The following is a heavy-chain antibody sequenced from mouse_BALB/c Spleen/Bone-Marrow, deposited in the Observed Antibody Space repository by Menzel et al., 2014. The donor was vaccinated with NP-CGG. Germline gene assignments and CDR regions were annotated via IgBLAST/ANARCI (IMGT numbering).Heavy chain of an antibody. CDR1: GDSITSGY. V-gene: IGHV3-8*02. Sequence: VRLKESGPSLVKPSQTLSLPCSVAGDSITSGYWNWIRKFPGNKLEYMGYISYSGNTYYNPSLKSRISITRDTSKNQYYLLLNSVTTEDTATYYCATYDGYCFDYWGQGTTLTVSS. CDR2: ISYSGNT. J-gene: IGHJ2*01. D-gene: IGHD2-3*01. CDR3: ATYDGYCFDY.